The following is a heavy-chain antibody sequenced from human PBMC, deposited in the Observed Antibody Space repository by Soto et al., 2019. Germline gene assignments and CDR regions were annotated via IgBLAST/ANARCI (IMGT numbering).Heavy chain of an antibody. CDR1: GVTFSSYA. V-gene: IGHV1-69*13. CDR3: ARRKAGPGIAAAGTFWFDP. CDR2: IIPIFGTA. Sequence: ASVKVSCKASGVTFSSYAISWVRQAPGQGLEWMGGIIPIFGTANYAQKFQGRVTITADESTSTAYMELSSLRSEDTAVYYCARRKAGPGIAAAGTFWFDPWGQGTLVTVSS. D-gene: IGHD6-13*01. J-gene: IGHJ5*02.